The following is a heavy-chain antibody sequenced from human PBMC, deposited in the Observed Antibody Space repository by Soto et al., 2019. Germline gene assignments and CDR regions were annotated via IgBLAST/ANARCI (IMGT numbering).Heavy chain of an antibody. V-gene: IGHV3-23*01. CDR1: GFTFSSYA. CDR3: AKDERYFDDYYYMDV. CDR2: ISGSGGST. J-gene: IGHJ6*03. D-gene: IGHD3-9*01. Sequence: GGSLRLSSAASGFTFSSYAMSWVRQAPGKGLEWVSAISGSGGSTYYADSVKGRFTISRDNSKNTLYLQMNSLRAEDTAVYYCAKDERYFDDYYYMDVWGKGTTVTVSS.